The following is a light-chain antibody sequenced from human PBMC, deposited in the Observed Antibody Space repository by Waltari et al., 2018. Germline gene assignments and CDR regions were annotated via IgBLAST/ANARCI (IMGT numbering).Light chain of an antibody. Sequence: QAAPTQPPSVSGSPGQSVTISRTGTSSDIGYYNAVSWYQQHPGKAPKLMCYEVSKRPSGVSDRFSGAKSGNTASRTISGLQAEDEADYYCSSYAGSNTYIFGAGTRLTVL. V-gene: IGLV2-11*01. CDR2: EVS. CDR1: SSDIGYYNA. CDR3: SSYAGSNTYI. J-gene: IGLJ1*01.